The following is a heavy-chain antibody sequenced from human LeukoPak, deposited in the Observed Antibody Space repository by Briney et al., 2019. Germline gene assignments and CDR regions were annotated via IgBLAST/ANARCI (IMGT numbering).Heavy chain of an antibody. V-gene: IGHV4-39*07. CDR2: IYYSGST. CDR1: GGSISSSSYY. J-gene: IGHJ4*02. D-gene: IGHD3/OR15-3a*01. CDR3: ARGDSDVDNFDY. Sequence: SETLSLTCTVSGGSISSSSYYWGWIRQPPGKGLEWIGSIYYSGSTYYNPSLKSRVTISVDTSKNQFSLKLSSVTAADTAVYYCARGDSDVDNFDYWGQGTLVTVSS.